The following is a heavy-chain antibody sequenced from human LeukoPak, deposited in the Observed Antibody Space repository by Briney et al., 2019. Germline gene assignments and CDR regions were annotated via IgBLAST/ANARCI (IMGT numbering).Heavy chain of an antibody. CDR3: AREVAVGIGAYNY. D-gene: IGHD6-13*01. J-gene: IGHJ4*02. CDR2: INLDGSDK. V-gene: IGHV3-7*01. CDR1: GFTFSNYW. Sequence: GGSLRLSCVASGFTFSNYWMSWVRQAPGRGLEWVANINLDGSDKYYIDSVKGRFTISRDNAKNSLFLQMNSLRAEDTAVYYCAREVAVGIGAYNYWGQGTLVTVSS.